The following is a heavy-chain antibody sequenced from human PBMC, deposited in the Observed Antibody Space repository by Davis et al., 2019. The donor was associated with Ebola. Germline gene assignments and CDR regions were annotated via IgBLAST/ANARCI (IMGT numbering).Heavy chain of an antibody. CDR2: ISYDGSNK. D-gene: IGHD7-27*01. Sequence: GGSLRLSCAASGFTFSSYGMHWVRQAPGKGLEWVAVISYDGSNKYYADSVKGRFTISRDNSKNTLYLQMNSLRAEDTAVYYYVGSGFDYWGQGTLVTVSS. J-gene: IGHJ4*02. CDR3: VGSGFDY. V-gene: IGHV3-30*03. CDR1: GFTFSSYG.